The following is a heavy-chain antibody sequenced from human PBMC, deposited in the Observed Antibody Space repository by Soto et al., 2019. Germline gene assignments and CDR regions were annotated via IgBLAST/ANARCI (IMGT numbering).Heavy chain of an antibody. V-gene: IGHV3-73*01. CDR1: GFTSSGSA. Sequence: GGFLRLSCAASGFTSSGSAMHWVRQASGKGLEWVGRIRSKANSYATDYAASVKGRFAISRDDSNNMVYLQMNSLKIEDTAVYYCTTDSYSTIIIVRFDYWGHGTLVTVSS. CDR3: TTDSYSTIIIVRFDY. D-gene: IGHD3-22*01. J-gene: IGHJ4*01. CDR2: IRSKANSYAT.